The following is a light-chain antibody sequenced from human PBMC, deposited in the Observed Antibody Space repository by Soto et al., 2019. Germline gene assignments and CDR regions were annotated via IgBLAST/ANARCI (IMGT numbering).Light chain of an antibody. CDR1: QRVSSN. CDR3: QQYNNWPPYT. Sequence: EIVMTQSPATLSVSPGERATLSCRASQRVSSNLAWYQQKPGQAPWLLIYSASTRATGIPDSFTGSGSGTEFTLTISRLQSEDFAVYYCQQYNNWPPYTFGQGTKLEIK. J-gene: IGKJ2*01. V-gene: IGKV3-15*01. CDR2: SAS.